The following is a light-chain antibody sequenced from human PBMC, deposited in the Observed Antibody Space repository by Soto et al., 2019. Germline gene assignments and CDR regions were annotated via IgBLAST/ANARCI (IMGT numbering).Light chain of an antibody. CDR2: GAS. J-gene: IGKJ2*01. CDR3: QQYNNWPPMYT. V-gene: IGKV3-15*01. Sequence: IVMTQSPATLSVSPGERATLSCRASQSVSSNLAWYQQKPGQAPRLLIYGASTRATGIPARFSGSGSGTEFTLTISSLLSEDFAVYYCQQYNNWPPMYTFGQGTKLEIK. CDR1: QSVSSN.